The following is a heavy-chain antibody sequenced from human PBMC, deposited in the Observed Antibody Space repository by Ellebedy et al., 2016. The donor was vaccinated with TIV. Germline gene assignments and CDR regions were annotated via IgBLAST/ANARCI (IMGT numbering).Heavy chain of an antibody. CDR2: ISSSGSTI. CDR1: GFTFSSYD. Sequence: GESLKISCAASGFTFSSYDMNWVRQAPGKGLEWVSYISSSGSTIYYADSVKGRFTISRDNSKNTLYLQMNSLRAEDTAVYYCAKAYPDRGYYFDYWGQGTLVTVSS. D-gene: IGHD3-10*01. CDR3: AKAYPDRGYYFDY. V-gene: IGHV3-48*03. J-gene: IGHJ4*02.